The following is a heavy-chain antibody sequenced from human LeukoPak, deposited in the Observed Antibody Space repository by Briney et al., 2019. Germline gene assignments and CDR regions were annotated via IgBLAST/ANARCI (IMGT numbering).Heavy chain of an antibody. CDR2: ISYDGSNK. Sequence: SGGSLRLSCAASGFTFSSYGMDWVRQGPGKGLVWGAVISYDGSNKYYADSVKGRFTISRDKSKNTLYLQINRLRAEDTAVYYCAKSLIVVLPAAIHYRMDVWGQRATVTVSS. J-gene: IGHJ6*02. CDR3: AKSLIVVLPAAIHYRMDV. CDR1: GFTFSSYG. D-gene: IGHD2-2*01. V-gene: IGHV3-30*18.